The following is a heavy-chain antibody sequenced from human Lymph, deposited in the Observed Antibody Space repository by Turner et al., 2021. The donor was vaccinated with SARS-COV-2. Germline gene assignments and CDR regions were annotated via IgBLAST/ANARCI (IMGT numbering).Heavy chain of an antibody. CDR2: ISNNGSNK. V-gene: IGHV3-30*04. J-gene: IGHJ6*02. Sequence: QVQLVESGGGVVQPGRSLRLSCAASGFTFSTYAIHWVRQAAGKGLGWVAVISNNGSNKYYADSVKGRFTISRDNSKNTLYLQMNSLRAEDTAVYYCARYGSGGYFYYGLDVWGQGTTVTVSS. CDR1: GFTFSTYA. D-gene: IGHD3-10*01. CDR3: ARYGSGGYFYYGLDV.